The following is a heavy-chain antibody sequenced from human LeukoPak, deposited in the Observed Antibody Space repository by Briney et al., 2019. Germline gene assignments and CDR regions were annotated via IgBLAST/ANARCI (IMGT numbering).Heavy chain of an antibody. D-gene: IGHD6-13*01. CDR1: GGSISSYY. V-gene: IGHV4-4*07. Sequence: PSETLSLTCTVSGGSISSYYWSWMRQPAGKGLEWIGRIYTSGSTNYNPSLKSRVTMSVDTSKTPCSLKLSSVPAADTAVYYCARDSVSSPGGFDPWGQGTLVTVPS. CDR2: IYTSGST. J-gene: IGHJ5*02. CDR3: ARDSVSSPGGFDP.